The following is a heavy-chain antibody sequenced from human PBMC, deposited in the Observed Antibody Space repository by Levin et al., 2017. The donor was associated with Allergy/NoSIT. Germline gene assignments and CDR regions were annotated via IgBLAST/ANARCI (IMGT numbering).Heavy chain of an antibody. CDR2: IYYSGST. J-gene: IGHJ3*02. V-gene: IGHV4-31*03. CDR1: GGSISSGGYY. D-gene: IGHD5-12*01. CDR3: AREGMDAGYDWGAAFDI. Sequence: PSETLSLTCTVSGGSISSGGYYWSWIRQHPGKGLEWIGYIYYSGSTYYNPSLKSRVTISVDTSKNQFSLKLSSVTAADTAVYYCAREGMDAGYDWGAAFDIWGQGTMVTVSS.